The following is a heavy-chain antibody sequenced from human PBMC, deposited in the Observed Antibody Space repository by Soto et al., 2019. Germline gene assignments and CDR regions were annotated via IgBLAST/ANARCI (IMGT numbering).Heavy chain of an antibody. J-gene: IGHJ6*02. CDR2: FYFTGTT. V-gene: IGHV4-39*01. Sequence: PSETLSLTCTVSGDSITTGTYYWGWIRQPPGKGLEWIASFYFTGTTDYSPSLKSRVTISVDTSKNQFSLKLSSVTAADSAIYYCARQSGGYYYYGMDVWGQGTTVTVSS. CDR3: ARQSGGYYYYGMDV. CDR1: GDSITTGTYY. D-gene: IGHD1-26*01.